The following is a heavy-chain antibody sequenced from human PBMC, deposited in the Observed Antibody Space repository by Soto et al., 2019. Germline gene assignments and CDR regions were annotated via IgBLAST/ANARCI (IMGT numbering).Heavy chain of an antibody. Sequence: GGSLRLSCAASGFTFSSYAMSWVRQAPGKGLERVSSISSSSSYIYYADTVKGRFTISRDNSRETVYLQLNNLRAEDTAVYYCARNSVHDPNYFYYMDVWGKGSTVTVSS. J-gene: IGHJ6*03. D-gene: IGHD1-1*01. CDR2: ISSSSSYI. CDR3: ARNSVHDPNYFYYMDV. V-gene: IGHV3-21*01. CDR1: GFTFSSYA.